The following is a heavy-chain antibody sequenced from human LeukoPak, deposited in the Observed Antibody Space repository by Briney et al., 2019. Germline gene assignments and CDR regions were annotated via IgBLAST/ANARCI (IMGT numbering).Heavy chain of an antibody. CDR2: ISSSSSYI. CDR3: AREGSTVTRNWYFDL. D-gene: IGHD4-17*01. CDR1: GFTFSSYS. J-gene: IGHJ2*01. Sequence: GGSLRVSCAASGFTFSSYSMNWVRQAPGKGLGWVSSISSSSSYIYCADSVKGRFPISRDNAKNSLYLQMNSLRAEDTAVYYCAREGSTVTRNWYFDLWGRGTLVTVSS. V-gene: IGHV3-21*01.